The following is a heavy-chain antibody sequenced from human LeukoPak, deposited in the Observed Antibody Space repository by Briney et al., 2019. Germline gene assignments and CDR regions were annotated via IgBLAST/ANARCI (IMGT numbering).Heavy chain of an antibody. J-gene: IGHJ4*02. D-gene: IGHD5-12*01. CDR1: GGSFSGYY. CDR2: INHSGST. CDR3: ARGRGATIPFPPDY. V-gene: IGHV4-34*01. Sequence: SETLSLTCAVYGGSFSGYYWSWIRQPPGKGLEWIGEINHSGSTNYNPSLKSRVTISVDTSKNQFSLKLSSVTAADTAAYYCARGRGATIPFPPDYWGQGTLVTVSS.